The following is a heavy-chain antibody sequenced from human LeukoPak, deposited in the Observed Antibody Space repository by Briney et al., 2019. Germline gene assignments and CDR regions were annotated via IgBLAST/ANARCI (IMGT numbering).Heavy chain of an antibody. D-gene: IGHD3-10*01. CDR3: AKDLRRRYYFGSGSRGGTFDI. V-gene: IGHV3-30*18. Sequence: GRSLRLSCAASGFMFSNYGMQWVRQAPGKGLEWVAVISYDGNNKYYADSVKGRFTISRDNSKNTLYLQMNSLRAEDTAVYYCAKDLRRRYYFGSGSRGGTFDIWGQGTMVTVSS. CDR2: ISYDGNNK. CDR1: GFMFSNYG. J-gene: IGHJ3*02.